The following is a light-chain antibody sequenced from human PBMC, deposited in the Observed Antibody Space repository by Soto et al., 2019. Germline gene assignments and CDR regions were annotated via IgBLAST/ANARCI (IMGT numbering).Light chain of an antibody. CDR1: QAISSA. CDR2: DAS. V-gene: IGKV1-13*02. J-gene: IGKJ4*01. Sequence: AIQLTQSPSSLSASIGDRVTITCRASQAISSALAWYQQKPGNAPKLLIYDASSLESGVPSKFSGSGSGTDFTLTISSLQPEDFANYYCQHLTFGGGTKVEIK. CDR3: QHLT.